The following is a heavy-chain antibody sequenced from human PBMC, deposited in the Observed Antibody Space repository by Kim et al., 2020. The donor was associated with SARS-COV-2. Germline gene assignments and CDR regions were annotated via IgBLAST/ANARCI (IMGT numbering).Heavy chain of an antibody. J-gene: IGHJ4*02. Sequence: GGSLRLSCAASGFTFSSYWMHWVRQAPGKGLVWVSRINSDGSSTSYADSVKGRFTISRDNAKNTLYLQMNSLRAEDTAVYYCARGDDYGGNHPFYYFDYWGQATLVTVSS. CDR2: INSDGSST. D-gene: IGHD4-17*01. CDR3: ARGDDYGGNHPFYYFDY. CDR1: GFTFSSYW. V-gene: IGHV3-74*01.